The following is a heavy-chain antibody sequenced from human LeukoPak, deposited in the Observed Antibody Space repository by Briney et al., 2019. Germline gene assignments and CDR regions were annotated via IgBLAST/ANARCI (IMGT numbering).Heavy chain of an antibody. D-gene: IGHD3-22*01. CDR2: ISSSGNTK. V-gene: IGHV3-11*01. CDR3: ARYNSAYSSPP. CDR1: GFTFSDYY. J-gene: IGHJ5*02. Sequence: GGSLRLSCAASGFTFSDYYMSWIRQAPGKGLEWVSYISSSGNTKYYADSVKGRFTISRDNAKNSLYPQMNSLRAEDTAVYFCARYNSAYSSPPWGQGTLVTVSS.